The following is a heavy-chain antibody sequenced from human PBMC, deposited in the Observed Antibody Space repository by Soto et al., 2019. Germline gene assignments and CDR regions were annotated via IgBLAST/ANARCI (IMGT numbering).Heavy chain of an antibody. CDR1: GFTFKIYA. CDR2: ISSTGDNT. CDR3: AHLRTYGGSSLGNRLFDY. Sequence: EVQMVESGGGLVQPGESLRLSCAASGFTFKIYALNWVRQAPGKGLEWVSGISSTGDNTYYADSVKGRFTVSRDNSDNTLFLQMNSLRDEDTAVYYCAHLRTYGGSSLGNRLFDYWGQGTLVTVSS. J-gene: IGHJ4*02. V-gene: IGHV3-23*04. D-gene: IGHD1-26*01.